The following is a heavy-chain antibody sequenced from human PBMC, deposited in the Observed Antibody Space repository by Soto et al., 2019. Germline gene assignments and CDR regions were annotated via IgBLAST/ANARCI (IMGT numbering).Heavy chain of an antibody. V-gene: IGHV4-39*01. Sequence: PSETLSLTCTVSGGSISSNSYYWGWIRQPPGKGLEWIGSIYYSGSTYYNPSLKSRVTISVDTSKNQFSLKLSSVTAADTAVYYCARQRGYCSGGSCPCDYWGQGTLV. D-gene: IGHD2-15*01. J-gene: IGHJ4*02. CDR3: ARQRGYCSGGSCPCDY. CDR1: GGSISSNSYY. CDR2: IYYSGST.